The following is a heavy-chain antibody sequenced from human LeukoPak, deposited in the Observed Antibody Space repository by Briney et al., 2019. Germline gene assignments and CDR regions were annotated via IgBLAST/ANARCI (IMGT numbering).Heavy chain of an antibody. D-gene: IGHD2-15*01. J-gene: IGHJ4*02. Sequence: GGSLRLSCTASGFTFSRYWMSWVRQAPGKGLEWVANIKHDGSEKNYVDSVRDRFTISRDNARNSLYLQLNSLRVEDTAVYFCASYCSGGSCCDYWGQGTLVTVSS. CDR3: ASYCSGGSCCDY. V-gene: IGHV3-7*05. CDR2: IKHDGSEK. CDR1: GFTFSRYW.